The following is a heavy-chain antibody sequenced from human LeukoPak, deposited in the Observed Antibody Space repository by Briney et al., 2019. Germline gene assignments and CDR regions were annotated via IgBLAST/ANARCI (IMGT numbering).Heavy chain of an antibody. CDR2: INTNGGST. D-gene: IGHD6-19*01. Sequence: ASVKVSCKASGYTFTSYYMHWVRQAPGQGLQSMGIINTNGGSTDYAPNFQGRVTMTRDLSTSTVYMELSSLRSEDTAVYYCARGLAVAHAFDIWGQGTMVTVSS. V-gene: IGHV1-46*01. CDR3: ARGLAVAHAFDI. CDR1: GYTFTSYY. J-gene: IGHJ3*02.